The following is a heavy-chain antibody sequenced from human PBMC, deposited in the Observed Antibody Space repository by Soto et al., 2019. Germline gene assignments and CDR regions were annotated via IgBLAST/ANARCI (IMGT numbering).Heavy chain of an antibody. J-gene: IGHJ6*02. CDR2: IHYRGTT. Sequence: SETLSLTCNVSGGSITGAYYWNWIRQHPGKGLEWIGSIHYRGTTDYNPSLKSRITISLDRSKNQFALKLSSVTAADTAVYYCASVRDSFGLDVWGQGTTVTVSS. V-gene: IGHV4-31*03. D-gene: IGHD2-15*01. CDR1: GGSITGAYY. CDR3: ASVRDSFGLDV.